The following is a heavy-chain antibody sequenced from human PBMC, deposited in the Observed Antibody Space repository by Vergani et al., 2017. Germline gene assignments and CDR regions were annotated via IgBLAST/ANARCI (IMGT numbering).Heavy chain of an antibody. CDR1: GFTFSSYA. CDR2: ISYDGSNK. Sequence: VQLVESGGGLVQPGRSLRLSCAASGFTFSSYAMHWVRQAPGKGLEWVAVISYDGSNKYYADSVKGRFTISRDNSKNTLYLQMNSLRAEDTAVYYCARAVAGLDYWGQGTLVTVSS. D-gene: IGHD6-13*01. V-gene: IGHV3-30*04. CDR3: ARAVAGLDY. J-gene: IGHJ4*02.